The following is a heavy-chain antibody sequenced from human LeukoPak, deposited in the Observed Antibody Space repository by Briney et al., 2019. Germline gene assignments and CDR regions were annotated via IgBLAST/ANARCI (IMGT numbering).Heavy chain of an antibody. V-gene: IGHV1-18*01. CDR3: ARQTYCGGDCYSPYYFGY. CDR2: ISGYNGHT. D-gene: IGHD2-21*02. CDR1: GYTFTNYG. J-gene: IGHJ4*02. Sequence: ASVKVSCKASGYTFTNYGITWVRQAPGQGLEWMGWISGYNGHTKYAQKFQGRVTMTTDTSTSTAYMELRSLRSDDTAVYYCARQTYCGGDCYSPYYFGYWGQGTLVTVSS.